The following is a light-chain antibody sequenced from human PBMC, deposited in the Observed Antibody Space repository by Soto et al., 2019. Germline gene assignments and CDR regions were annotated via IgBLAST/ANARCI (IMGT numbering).Light chain of an antibody. J-gene: IGLJ2*01. CDR2: DDS. CDR3: QVWDSRSDHVV. CDR1: NIGRKS. Sequence: SSELTQPPSVSVAPGQTARVTCGGDNIGRKSVHWYQQKPGQAPVLVVYDDSDRPSGIPERFSGSKSGSMATLTISGVEAGDEADYYCQVWDSRSDHVVFGGGTKLTVL. V-gene: IGLV3-21*02.